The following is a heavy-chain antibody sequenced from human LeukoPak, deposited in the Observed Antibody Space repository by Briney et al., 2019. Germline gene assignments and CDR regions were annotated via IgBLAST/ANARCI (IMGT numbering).Heavy chain of an antibody. V-gene: IGHV3-15*01. D-gene: IGHD3-10*01. CDR2: VMSKTHGGTT. CDR3: TTYTSGAGDY. J-gene: IGHJ4*02. CDR1: GFTFSNAW. Sequence: GGSLRLSCAASGFTFSNAWMSWVRQAPGKGLQWVGRVMSKTHGGTTDYAAPVKGRFTISRDDPKNTLYLQMNSLKTEDTAVYYCTTYTSGAGDYWGQGTLVTVSS.